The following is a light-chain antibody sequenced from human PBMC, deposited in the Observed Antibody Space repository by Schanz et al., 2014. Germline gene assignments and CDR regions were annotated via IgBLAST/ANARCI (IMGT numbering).Light chain of an antibody. CDR2: KAS. J-gene: IGKJ2*01. Sequence: DIQMTQSPSTLSASVGDRVTLTCRASQNVGRWLAWYQQKPGKAPKVLIYKASSLKSGVPSRFSGSGSGTDFTLTISSLQPDDFATYYCQQYNSYSESTFGQGTKLEIK. CDR1: QNVGRW. CDR3: QQYNSYSEST. V-gene: IGKV1-5*03.